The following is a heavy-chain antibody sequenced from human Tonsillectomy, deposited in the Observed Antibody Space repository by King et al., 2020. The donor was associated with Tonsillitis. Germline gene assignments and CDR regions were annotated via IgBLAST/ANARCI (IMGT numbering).Heavy chain of an antibody. V-gene: IGHV3-30*02. J-gene: IGHJ3*02. Sequence: VQLVESGGGVVQPGGSLRLSCAASGFTFSSYGMHWVRQAPGKGLEWVAFIRYDGSNKYYADSVKGRFTISRDNSKNTLYLQMNSLRAEDTAVYYCAKDPYYYDSSGYYYRRNAFDIWGQGTMVTVSS. CDR3: AKDPYYYDSSGYYYRRNAFDI. D-gene: IGHD3-22*01. CDR1: GFTFSSYG. CDR2: IRYDGSNK.